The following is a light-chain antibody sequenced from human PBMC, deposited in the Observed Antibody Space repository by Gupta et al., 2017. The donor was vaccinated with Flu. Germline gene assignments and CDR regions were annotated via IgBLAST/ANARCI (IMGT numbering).Light chain of an antibody. J-gene: IGLJ3*02. CDR2: NDY. V-gene: IGLV1-44*01. Sequence: WYQHLPGTAPRLLIYNDYKRPSGVPDRCSCSKSGTSASLAIGGLQSEDEADYYCAAWDDSLTALPPHGSLTGLWVFGGGTKLTVL. CDR3: AAWDDSLTALPPHGSLTGLWV.